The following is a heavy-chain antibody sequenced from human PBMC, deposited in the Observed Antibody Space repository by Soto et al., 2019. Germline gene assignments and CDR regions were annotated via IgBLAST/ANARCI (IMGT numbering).Heavy chain of an antibody. CDR1: GYTFTSYG. CDR3: ARDWLGIDY. J-gene: IGHJ4*02. Sequence: QVQLVQSGAEVKKPGASVKVSCKASGYTFTSYGISWVRQAPGQGLEWMGWINPYNGNTNYAQKLQGRVTMTPDTSTNTAYMELRSLSSDDTAVYYCARDWLGIDYWGQGTLVTVSS. V-gene: IGHV1-18*01. CDR2: INPYNGNT. D-gene: IGHD3-10*01.